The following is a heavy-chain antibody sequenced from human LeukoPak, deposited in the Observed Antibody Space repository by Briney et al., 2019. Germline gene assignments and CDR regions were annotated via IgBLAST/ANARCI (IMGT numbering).Heavy chain of an antibody. CDR2: IYYSGST. D-gene: IGHD3-3*01. CDR1: GGSISSSSYY. CDR3: ATRLRFLEWVGDY. J-gene: IGHJ4*02. V-gene: IGHV4-39*01. Sequence: SETLSLTCTVSGGSISSSSYYWGWLRQPPGKGLEWIGSIYYSGSTYYNPSLKSRVTISVDTSKNQFSLKLSSVTAADTAVYYCATRLRFLEWVGDYWGQGTLVTVPS.